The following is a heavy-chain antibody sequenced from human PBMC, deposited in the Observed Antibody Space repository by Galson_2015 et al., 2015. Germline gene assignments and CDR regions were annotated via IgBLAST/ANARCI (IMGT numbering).Heavy chain of an antibody. CDR1: GGTFSSYA. CDR2: IIPIFGTA. V-gene: IGHV1-69*13. CDR3: ARKRYCSSTSCQIKSWFDP. D-gene: IGHD2-2*01. Sequence: SVKVSCKASGGTFSSYAISWVRQAPGQGLEWMGGIIPIFGTANYAQKFQGRVTITADESTSTAYMELSSLRSEDTAVHYCARKRYCSSTSCQIKSWFDPWGQGTLVTVSS. J-gene: IGHJ5*02.